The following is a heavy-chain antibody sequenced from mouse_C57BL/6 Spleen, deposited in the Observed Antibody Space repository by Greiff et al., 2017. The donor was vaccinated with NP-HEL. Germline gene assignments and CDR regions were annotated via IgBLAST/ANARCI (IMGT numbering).Heavy chain of an antibody. CDR2: IDPENGDT. V-gene: IGHV14-4*01. D-gene: IGHD6-1*01. J-gene: IGHJ2*01. CDR3: TTSSFPYFDY. CDR1: GFNIKDDY. Sequence: EVQLVESGAELVRPGASVKLSCTASGFNIKDDYMHWVKQRPEQGLEWIGWIDPENGDTEYASKFQGKATITADTSSNTAYLQLSSLTSEDTAVYYCTTSSFPYFDYWGQGTTLTVSS.